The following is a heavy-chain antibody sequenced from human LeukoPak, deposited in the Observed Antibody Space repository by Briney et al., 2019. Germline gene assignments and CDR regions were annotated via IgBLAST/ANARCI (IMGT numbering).Heavy chain of an antibody. V-gene: IGHV3-30*02. CDR1: GFTYTSYG. J-gene: IGHJ4*02. D-gene: IGHD1-26*01. Sequence: PGGSLRLSCAASGFTYTSYGMHWVRQAPGKGMEWVAFIRFDGNSKNFADSVKGRFTISRDNSKNTLYLQMNSLRVEDTAVYYFAQRLITWELLDWGQGTLVTVSS. CDR2: IRFDGNSK. CDR3: AQRLITWELLD.